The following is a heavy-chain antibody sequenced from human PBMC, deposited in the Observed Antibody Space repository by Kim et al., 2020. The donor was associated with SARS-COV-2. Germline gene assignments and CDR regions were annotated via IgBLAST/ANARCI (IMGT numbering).Heavy chain of an antibody. J-gene: IGHJ4*02. D-gene: IGHD2-15*01. CDR1: GGSISSGGYS. V-gene: IGHV4-30-2*01. CDR2: IYHSGST. CDR3: ARYCSGGSCYTAFDY. Sequence: SETLSLTCAVSGGSISSGGYSWSWIRQPPGKGLEWIGYIYHSGSTYYNPSLKSRVTISVDRSKNQFSLKLSSVTAADTAVYYCARYCSGGSCYTAFDYWGQGTLVTVSS.